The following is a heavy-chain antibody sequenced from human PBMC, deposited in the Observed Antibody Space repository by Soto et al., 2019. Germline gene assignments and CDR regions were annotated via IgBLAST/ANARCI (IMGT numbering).Heavy chain of an antibody. Sequence: QVHLQESGPGLVKPSETMSLTCTASGASIRNFYWNWVLQFPGKGLEWIGHIYNGERTNYNPSLKSRVTISVDTSKNQFSLKLSSVTVAGTAVYYCAQTTGWPGYDYWGQGTLVAVSS. CDR1: GASIRNFY. CDR2: IYNGERT. CDR3: AQTTGWPGYDY. V-gene: IGHV4-59*01. D-gene: IGHD6-19*01. J-gene: IGHJ4*02.